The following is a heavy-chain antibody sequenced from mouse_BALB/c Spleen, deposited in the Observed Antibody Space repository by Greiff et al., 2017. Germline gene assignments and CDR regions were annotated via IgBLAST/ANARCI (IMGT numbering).Heavy chain of an antibody. CDR1: GYSITSGYY. D-gene: IGHD2-1*01. J-gene: IGHJ2*01. Sequence: EVQLQESGPGLVKPSQSLSLTCSVTGYSITSGYYWNWIRQFPGNKLEWMGYISYDGSNNYNPSLKNRISITRDTSKNQFFLKLNSVTTEDTATYYCAREDGGGNPYYFDYWGQGTTLTVSS. CDR2: ISYDGSN. CDR3: AREDGGGNPYYFDY. V-gene: IGHV3-6*02.